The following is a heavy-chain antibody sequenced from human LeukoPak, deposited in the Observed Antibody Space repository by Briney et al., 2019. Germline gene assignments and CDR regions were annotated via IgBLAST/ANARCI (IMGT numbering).Heavy chain of an antibody. CDR1: GGSISSYY. J-gene: IGHJ4*02. CDR2: IYYSGST. D-gene: IGHD5-18*01. Sequence: PSETLSLTCTVSGGSISSYYWSWIRQPPGKGLEWIGYIYYSGSTNYNPSLKSRVTISVDTSKNQFSLKLSSVTAADTAVYYCARDDRRRFGYSYGFDYWGQGTLVTVSS. CDR3: ARDDRRRFGYSYGFDY. V-gene: IGHV4-59*12.